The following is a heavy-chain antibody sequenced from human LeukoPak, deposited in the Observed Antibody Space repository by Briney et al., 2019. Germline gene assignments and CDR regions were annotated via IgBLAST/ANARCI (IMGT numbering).Heavy chain of an antibody. J-gene: IGHJ4*02. CDR1: GFTFSTYA. V-gene: IGHV3-23*01. Sequence: GGSLRLSCAASGFTFSTYAMSWVRQAPGKGLQWVSLISGSGDGSHYADSVKGRFTISRDNSKNTVYLQMTNLRAEDTAVYYCAKGYIQLWWFDYWGQGTLVTVSS. CDR2: ISGSGDGS. CDR3: AKGYIQLWWFDY. D-gene: IGHD2-21*01.